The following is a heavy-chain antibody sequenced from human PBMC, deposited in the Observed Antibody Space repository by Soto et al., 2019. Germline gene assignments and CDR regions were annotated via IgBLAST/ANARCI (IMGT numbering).Heavy chain of an antibody. J-gene: IGHJ4*02. V-gene: IGHV1-69*18. CDR3: AKDGSWDGGGGEA. CDR2: ISPVFRTS. Sequence: QVQLVQSGAELKKPGSSVKVSCSASGVTFSSYAFTWVRQAPGQGLEWMGNISPVFRTSNYAQGFQGRLTMSADESTNTIYMKLSSLRSEDTAVYFCAKDGSWDGGGGEAWGQGALGSVSS. D-gene: IGHD3-16*01. CDR1: GVTFSSYA.